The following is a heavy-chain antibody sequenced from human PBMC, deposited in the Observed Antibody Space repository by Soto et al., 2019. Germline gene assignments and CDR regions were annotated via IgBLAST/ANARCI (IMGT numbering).Heavy chain of an antibody. CDR3: AKAQQWLESHFDY. J-gene: IGHJ4*02. CDR2: ISGSGGST. CDR1: GFTFSSYA. V-gene: IGHV3-23*01. D-gene: IGHD6-19*01. Sequence: GGSLRLSCAVSGFTFSSYAVSWVRQAPGKGLEWVSAISGSGGSTYYADSVKGRFTISRDNSKNTLYLQMNSLRAEDTAVYYCAKAQQWLESHFDYWGQGTLVTVSS.